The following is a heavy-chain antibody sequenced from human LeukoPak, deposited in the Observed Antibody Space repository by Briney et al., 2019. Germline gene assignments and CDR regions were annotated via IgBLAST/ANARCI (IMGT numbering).Heavy chain of an antibody. J-gene: IGHJ6*02. CDR1: GFTFNSYA. D-gene: IGHD3-10*01. V-gene: IGHV3-74*01. CDR3: ARDVYYGSGSPRGYYYGMDV. CDR2: INTDGSST. Sequence: PGGSLRLSCAASGFTFNSYAMSWVRQAPGKGLEWVSRINTDGSSTSYADSVKGRFTISRDNSKNTLYLQMNSLRAEDTAVYYCARDVYYGSGSPRGYYYGMDVWGQGTTVTVSS.